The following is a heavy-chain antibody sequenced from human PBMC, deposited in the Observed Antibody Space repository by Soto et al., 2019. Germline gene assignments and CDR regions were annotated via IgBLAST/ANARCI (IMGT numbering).Heavy chain of an antibody. J-gene: IGHJ5*02. CDR1: GGSFSGYY. V-gene: IGHV4-34*01. D-gene: IGHD2-8*01. Sequence: SETLSLTCAVYGGSFSGYYWSWIRQPPGKGLEWIGEINHSGSTNYNPSLKSRVTISVDTSKNQFSLKLSSVTAADTAVYYCARGRFDGYCTNGVCYNWFDPWGQGTLVTVSS. CDR3: ARGRFDGYCTNGVCYNWFDP. CDR2: INHSGST.